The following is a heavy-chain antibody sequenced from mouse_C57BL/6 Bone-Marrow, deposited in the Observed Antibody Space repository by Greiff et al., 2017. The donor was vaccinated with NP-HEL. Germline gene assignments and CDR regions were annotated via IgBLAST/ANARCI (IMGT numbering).Heavy chain of an antibody. D-gene: IGHD2-3*01. Sequence: EVKLQESGGGLVQPGGSLKLSCAASGFTFSDYYMYWVRQTPEKRLEWVAYISNGGGSTYYPDTVKGRFTISRDNAKNTLYLQMSRLKSEDTAMYYCARNGDGYYPFAYWGQGTLVTVSA. CDR2: ISNGGGST. V-gene: IGHV5-12*01. J-gene: IGHJ3*01. CDR3: ARNGDGYYPFAY. CDR1: GFTFSDYY.